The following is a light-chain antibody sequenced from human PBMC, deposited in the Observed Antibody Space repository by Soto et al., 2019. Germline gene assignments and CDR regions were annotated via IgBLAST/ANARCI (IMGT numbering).Light chain of an antibody. J-gene: IGLJ3*02. V-gene: IGLV2-14*01. CDR1: SSDVGGYNY. Sequence: QSVLTQPASVSGSPGQSITISCTGTSSDVGGYNYVSWYQQHPGKAPKLMIYEVSNRPSGVSNRLSGSKSGNTATLTISGIQAEDEADYYCSSYTSSSTRVFGGGTKLTVL. CDR3: SSYTSSSTRV. CDR2: EVS.